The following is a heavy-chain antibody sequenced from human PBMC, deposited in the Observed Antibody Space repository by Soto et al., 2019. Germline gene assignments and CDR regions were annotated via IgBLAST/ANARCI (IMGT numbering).Heavy chain of an antibody. D-gene: IGHD4-17*01. CDR3: ARVNYGDYYYGMDV. J-gene: IGHJ6*02. V-gene: IGHV4-59*01. CDR2: ISYTGSA. Sequence: PSETLSLTCTVSGGSINYSYWTRIRQPPGKGLEWIGYISYTGSANYNASLKSRLTISVDTSKNQFSLKLSSVTAADTALYYCARVNYGDYYYGMDVWGQGTTVTVSS. CDR1: GGSINYSY.